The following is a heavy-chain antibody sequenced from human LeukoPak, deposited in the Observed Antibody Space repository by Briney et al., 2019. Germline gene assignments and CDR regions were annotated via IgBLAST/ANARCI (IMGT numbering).Heavy chain of an antibody. V-gene: IGHV5-51*01. CDR2: IYPGDSDA. CDR1: GYSFTSYW. CDR3: ARRRDLYSGSYYPFDY. Sequence: GASLKISCKGSGYSFTSYWIGWVRPMPGKGLKWMGTIYPGDSDARYSPSFQGQVTISADKPISTAYLQWSSLKASDTAMYYCARRRDLYSGSYYPFDYWGQGTLVTVSS. D-gene: IGHD1-26*01. J-gene: IGHJ4*02.